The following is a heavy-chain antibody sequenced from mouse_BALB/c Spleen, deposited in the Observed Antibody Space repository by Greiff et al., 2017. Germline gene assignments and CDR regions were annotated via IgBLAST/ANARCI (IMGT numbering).Heavy chain of an antibody. J-gene: IGHJ3*01. CDR1: GFTFSSYA. Sequence: EVMLVESGGGLVKPGGSLKLSCAASGFTFSSYAMSWVRQTPEKRLEWVASISSGGSTYYPDSVKGRFTISRDNARNILYLQMSSLRSEDTAMYYCARGGDYDYGGGFAYWGQGTLVTVSA. D-gene: IGHD2-4*01. CDR3: ARGGDYDYGGGFAY. CDR2: ISSGGST. V-gene: IGHV5-6-5*01.